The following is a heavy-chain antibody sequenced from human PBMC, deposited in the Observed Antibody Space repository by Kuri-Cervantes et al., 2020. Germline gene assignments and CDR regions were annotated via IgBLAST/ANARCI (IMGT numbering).Heavy chain of an antibody. D-gene: IGHD3-10*01. V-gene: IGHV3-23*01. J-gene: IGHJ4*02. CDR3: ARGEGGSGSYYKAQTDY. Sequence: GESLKISCAASGFTFSSYAMSWVRQAPGEGLEWVSAISGSGGSTYYADSVKGRFTISRDNSKNTLYLQMSSLRAEDTAVYYCARGEGGSGSYYKAQTDYWGQGTLVTVSS. CDR1: GFTFSSYA. CDR2: ISGSGGST.